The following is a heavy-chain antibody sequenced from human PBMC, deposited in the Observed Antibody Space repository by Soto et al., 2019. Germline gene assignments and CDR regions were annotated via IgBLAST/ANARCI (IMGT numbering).Heavy chain of an antibody. CDR3: VRQVRKWATLFDY. CDR2: IYYSGST. V-gene: IGHV4-39*01. CDR1: GGSISSSSYY. D-gene: IGHD1-26*01. J-gene: IGHJ4*02. Sequence: PSETLSLTCTVSGGSISSSSYYWGWIRQPPGKGLEWIGSIYYSGSTYYNPSLKSRVTISVDTSKNQFSLKLSSVTAADTAVYYCVRQVRKWATLFDYWGQRTLVTVSS.